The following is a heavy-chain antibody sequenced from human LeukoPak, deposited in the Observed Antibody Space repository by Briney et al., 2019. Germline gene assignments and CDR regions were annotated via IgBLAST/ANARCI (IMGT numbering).Heavy chain of an antibody. CDR2: ISSSSSTI. J-gene: IGHJ4*02. D-gene: IGHD3-3*01. Sequence: GGSLRLSCAASGLTFSSYSMNWVRQAPGKGLEWVSYISSSSSTIYYADSVKGRFTISRDNAKNSLYLQMNSLRAEDTAVYYCARDLYYDFWSGYYPFDYWGQGTLVTVSS. CDR3: ARDLYYDFWSGYYPFDY. CDR1: GLTFSSYS. V-gene: IGHV3-48*01.